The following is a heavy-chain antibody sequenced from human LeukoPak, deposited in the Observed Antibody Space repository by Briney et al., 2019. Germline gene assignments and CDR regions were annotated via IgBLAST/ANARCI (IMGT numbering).Heavy chain of an antibody. V-gene: IGHV3-7*01. CDR2: IKQDGSEK. CDR1: GFTFSSYW. Sequence: PGGSLRLSCAASGFTFSSYWMSWVRQAPGKGLEWVANIKQDGSEKYYVDSVKGRFTISRDNAKNSLYLQMNSLRAEDTAVYYCARDYLGTGYYDAFDIWGQGTMVTVSS. J-gene: IGHJ3*02. D-gene: IGHD3/OR15-3a*01. CDR3: ARDYLGTGYYDAFDI.